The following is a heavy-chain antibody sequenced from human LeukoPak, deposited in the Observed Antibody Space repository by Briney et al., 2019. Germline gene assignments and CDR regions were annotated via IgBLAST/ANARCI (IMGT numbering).Heavy chain of an antibody. CDR1: GGIFSSYA. V-gene: IGHV1-69*01. CDR3: ARDRYCSSTSCPRSLDY. J-gene: IGHJ4*02. CDR2: IIPIFGTA. D-gene: IGHD2-2*01. Sequence: ASVKVSCKASGGIFSSYAISWVRQAPGQGLEWMGGIIPIFGTANYAQKFQGRVTITADESTSTAYMELSSLRSEDTAVYYCARDRYCSSTSCPRSLDYWGQGTLVTVSS.